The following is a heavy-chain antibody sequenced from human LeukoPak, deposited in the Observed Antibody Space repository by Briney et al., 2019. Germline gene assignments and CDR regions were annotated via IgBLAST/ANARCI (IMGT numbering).Heavy chain of an antibody. CDR3: APRGDTAMVTNYSDY. Sequence: GGSLRLSCAASGFTFSSYAMSWVRQAPGKGLEWVSAISGSGGSTYYADSVKGRFTISRDNSKNPLYLQMNSLRAEDTAVYYCAPRGDTAMVTNYSDYWGQGTLVTVSS. V-gene: IGHV3-23*01. D-gene: IGHD5-18*01. CDR1: GFTFSSYA. J-gene: IGHJ4*02. CDR2: ISGSGGST.